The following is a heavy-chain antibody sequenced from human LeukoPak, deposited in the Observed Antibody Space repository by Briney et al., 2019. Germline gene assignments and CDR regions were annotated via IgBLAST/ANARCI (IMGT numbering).Heavy chain of an antibody. CDR1: GGSISSSSYY. CDR3: ARLPGCSGADCFRAFDI. V-gene: IGHV4-39*07. D-gene: IGHD2-21*02. J-gene: IGHJ3*02. CDR2: IYYSGST. Sequence: SETLSLTCTVSGGSISSSSYYWGWIRQPPGKGLEWIGSIYYSGSTYYNPSLKSRVTISVDTSKNQFSLKLSSVTAADTAVYYCARLPGCSGADCFRAFDIWGQGTMATVSS.